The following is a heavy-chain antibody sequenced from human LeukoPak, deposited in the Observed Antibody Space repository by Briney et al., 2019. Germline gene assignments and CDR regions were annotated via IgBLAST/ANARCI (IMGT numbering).Heavy chain of an antibody. CDR1: GFTFSSYG. CDR2: ISYDGSNK. CDR3: AKHQTGYSSGWYSYGYYGMDV. D-gene: IGHD6-19*01. V-gene: IGHV3-30*18. J-gene: IGHJ6*02. Sequence: PWGSLRLSCAASGFTFSSYGRHWVRQAPGQGLEWVVVISYDGSNKSYADSVKVRFTISRDNSKNTLYLQTNSLRAEDTAVYYCAKHQTGYSSGWYSYGYYGMDVWGPGTTITVSS.